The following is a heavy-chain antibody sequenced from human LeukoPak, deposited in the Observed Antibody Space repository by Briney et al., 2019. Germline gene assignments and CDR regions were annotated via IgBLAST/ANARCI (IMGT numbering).Heavy chain of an antibody. CDR2: MSNSGST. D-gene: IGHD6-13*01. Sequence: SETLSLTCTVSGGSISSSSYYWGWIRQSPGKGLERNGTMSNSGSTNYNPSLKSRVTISGDTAKNQFSLKLSSVTAADTAVYYCARRSQAAAGRGIDYWGQGTLVTVSS. V-gene: IGHV4-39*01. CDR3: ARRSQAAAGRGIDY. CDR1: GGSISSSSYY. J-gene: IGHJ4*02.